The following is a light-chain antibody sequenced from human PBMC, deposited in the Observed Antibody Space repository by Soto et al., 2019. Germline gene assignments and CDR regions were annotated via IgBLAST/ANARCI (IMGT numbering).Light chain of an antibody. Sequence: EIVLTQSPGTLSLSPGQRATLSCRASQSVINSYIAWYQQQPGQAPRLLIYGASSRATGIPNRFSGRGSGTDFTLTIGGLEPEDFALYYCQHYGGSLGTFGLGTNVEI. CDR1: QSVINSY. J-gene: IGKJ1*01. V-gene: IGKV3-20*01. CDR2: GAS. CDR3: QHYGGSLGT.